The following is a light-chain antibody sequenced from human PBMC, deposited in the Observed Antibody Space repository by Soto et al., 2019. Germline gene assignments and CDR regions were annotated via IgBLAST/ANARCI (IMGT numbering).Light chain of an antibody. V-gene: IGKV3-20*01. Sequence: EIVLTQSPGTLSLSPGERATLSCRASQSVSSSYLAWSQQKPGQAPRLLIYGASSRATGIPDRFSGSGSGTDFTLTISRLEPEDFAMYYCQQYGSLWTFGQGTKVEIK. CDR3: QQYGSLWT. CDR1: QSVSSSY. J-gene: IGKJ1*01. CDR2: GAS.